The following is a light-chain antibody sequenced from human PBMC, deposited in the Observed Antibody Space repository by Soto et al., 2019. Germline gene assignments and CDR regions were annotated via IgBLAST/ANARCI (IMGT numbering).Light chain of an antibody. Sequence: EIVLTQSPGTLALSPGEGATLSCRASQRVSKYLAWYQQKPGQAPRLLIYGASSRATGIPDSFGCGWSGTDCTVTNIRLEPEDFAVYFCQHLGGPHQTLCQGPKVDIK. CDR3: QHLGGPHQT. CDR2: GAS. J-gene: IGKJ2*01. V-gene: IGKV3-20*01. CDR1: QRVSKY.